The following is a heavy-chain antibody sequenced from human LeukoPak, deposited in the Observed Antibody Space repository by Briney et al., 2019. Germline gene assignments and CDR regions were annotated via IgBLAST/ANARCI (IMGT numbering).Heavy chain of an antibody. V-gene: IGHV3-53*01. CDR1: GFTVSSNY. J-gene: IGHJ4*02. D-gene: IGHD6-19*01. CDR2: IYSGGST. CDR3: ARERGKGLVQYHFDY. Sequence: GGSLRLSCAASGFTVSSNYMSWVRQAPGKGLEWVSVIYSGGSTYYADSVKGRFTISRDNSKNTLYLQMNSLRAEDTAVYYCARERGKGLVQYHFDYWGQGTLVTVSS.